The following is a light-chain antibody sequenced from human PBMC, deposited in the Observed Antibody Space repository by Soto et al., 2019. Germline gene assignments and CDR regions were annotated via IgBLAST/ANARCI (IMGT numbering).Light chain of an antibody. CDR3: QQSYSTPPT. J-gene: IGKJ1*01. V-gene: IGKV1-39*01. CDR2: SAS. CDR1: QSISSY. Sequence: DIQSTQWPASLSSSLGDRVTITCRASQSISSYLNWYQQRPRKAPNLLIYSASSLQSGVPSRFSGSGSGTDFTLTISSLQPEDYATYYCQQSYSTPPTFGQGTKVDIK.